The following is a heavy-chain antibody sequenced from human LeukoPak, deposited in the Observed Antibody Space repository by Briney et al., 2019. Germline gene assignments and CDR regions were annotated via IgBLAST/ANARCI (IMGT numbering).Heavy chain of an antibody. CDR1: GGSITSAGVSY. CDR2: VFYTGNT. D-gene: IGHD6-19*01. V-gene: IGHV4-39*01. Sequence: SETLSLTCTVSGGSITSAGVSYWGWIRQPPGKGLEWVGSVFYTGNTYYNPSLETRVSITIDTSRDQFPLNLKSVTAADTAVYFCARGRGQWLASRDWGQGILVTVSS. J-gene: IGHJ4*02. CDR3: ARGRGQWLASRD.